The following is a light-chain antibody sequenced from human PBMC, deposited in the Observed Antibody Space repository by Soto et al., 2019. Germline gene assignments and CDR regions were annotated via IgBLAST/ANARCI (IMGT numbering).Light chain of an antibody. J-gene: IGLJ1*01. CDR1: SSDFGVNNY. V-gene: IGLV2-14*01. CDR3: SSRNSMGTLQV. Sequence: QSALTQPASVSGSPGQSITISCTGTSSDFGVNNYVSWYQLPPGNAPKLMIYEDNIRSSGVSNRFSGSKSGNTASLTISGLQAGDEADYYCSSRNSMGTLQVFGPGTKVTVL. CDR2: EDN.